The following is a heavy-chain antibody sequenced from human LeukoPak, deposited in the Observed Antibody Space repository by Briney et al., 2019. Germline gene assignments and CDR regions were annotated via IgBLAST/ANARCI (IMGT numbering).Heavy chain of an antibody. CDR3: ARDAGNSSGYWFDS. V-gene: IGHV1-69*04. J-gene: IGHJ5*01. Sequence: GASVKVSCKTSGGTLNNLAINWVRQAPGQGLEWMGRIIPMFDMTDQAQNLEGRLTITADTSTLTTYMELSSLRSEDTAIYYCARDAGNSSGYWFDSWGQGTLVTVSS. CDR2: IIPMFDMT. CDR1: GGTLNNLA. D-gene: IGHD5-18*01.